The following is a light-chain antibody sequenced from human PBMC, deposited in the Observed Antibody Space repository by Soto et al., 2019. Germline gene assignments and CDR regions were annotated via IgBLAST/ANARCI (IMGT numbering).Light chain of an antibody. J-gene: IGKJ1*01. V-gene: IGKV3-15*01. CDR3: QQYNKWPPWT. CDR1: QSVRNN. CDR2: AVS. Sequence: EIVMTPSPVTLSVSPVEGATLFCRASQSVRNNLAWYQQKPGLAPRLLIYAVSTRATGVPARFSGNGSETEFTLTISGLQSDDFALYYCQQYNKWPPWTFGQGTKVDI.